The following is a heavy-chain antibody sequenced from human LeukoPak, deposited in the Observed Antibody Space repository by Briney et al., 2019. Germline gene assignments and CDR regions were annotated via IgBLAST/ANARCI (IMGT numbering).Heavy chain of an antibody. Sequence: PSETLSLTCAAYGGSFSGYYWSWIRQPPGKGLEWIGEINHSGSTNYNPSLKSRVTISVDTSKNQFSLKLSSVTAADTAVYYCARIPLVPAAIARTYYYYGMDVWGQGTTVTVSS. CDR3: ARIPLVPAAIARTYYYYGMDV. V-gene: IGHV4-34*01. CDR1: GGSFSGYY. J-gene: IGHJ6*02. D-gene: IGHD2-2*01. CDR2: INHSGST.